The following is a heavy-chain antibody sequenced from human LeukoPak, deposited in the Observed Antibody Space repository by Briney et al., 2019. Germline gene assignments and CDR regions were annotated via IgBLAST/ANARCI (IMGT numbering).Heavy chain of an antibody. V-gene: IGHV4-34*01. D-gene: IGHD3-22*01. CDR2: INHSGST. Sequence: PSETLSLTCAVYGGSFSGYYWSWLRQPPGKGLEWIGEINHSGSTNYNPSLKSRVTISVDTSKNQFSLKLSSVTAADTAVYYCARGFRGSVVVITKGPYYYYYGMDVWGQGTTVTVSS. CDR3: ARGFRGSVVVITKGPYYYYYGMDV. J-gene: IGHJ6*02. CDR1: GGSFSGYY.